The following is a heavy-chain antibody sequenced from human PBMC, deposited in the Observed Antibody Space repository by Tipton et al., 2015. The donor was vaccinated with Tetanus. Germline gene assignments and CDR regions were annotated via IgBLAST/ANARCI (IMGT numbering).Heavy chain of an antibody. CDR2: ISGSGSYI. V-gene: IGHV3-21*01. J-gene: IGHJ4*02. CDR1: GFTLSRNS. D-gene: IGHD5-12*01. CDR3: ARANNDYPKKGPFDY. Sequence: GSLRLSCAASGFTLSRNSMNWVRQAPGKGLEWVSSISGSGSYISYADSVKGRFTISRDNAKNSLYLQMSSLRVEDTAVYYCARANNDYPKKGPFDYWGQGILVTVSS.